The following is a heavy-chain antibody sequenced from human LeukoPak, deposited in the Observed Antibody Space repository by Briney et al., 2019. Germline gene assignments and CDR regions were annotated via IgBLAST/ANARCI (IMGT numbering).Heavy chain of an antibody. CDR1: GFTFTSYA. CDR3: AKVITWSTKPFDI. D-gene: IGHD2-21*01. V-gene: IGHV3-23*01. J-gene: IGHJ3*02. Sequence: GGSLRLSCAASGFTFTSYAMTWVRQAPGKGLEWVSIISGSGGNSYYGDSVKGRFIISRDNSKNTLYLQMNSPRVEDTAVYYCAKVITWSTKPFDIWGQGTMVTVSS. CDR2: ISGSGGNS.